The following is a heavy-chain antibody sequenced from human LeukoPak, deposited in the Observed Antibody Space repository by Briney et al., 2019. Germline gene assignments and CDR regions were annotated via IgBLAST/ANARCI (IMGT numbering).Heavy chain of an antibody. D-gene: IGHD1-14*01. V-gene: IGHV3-30-3*02. CDR3: AKYVTAKGPPYALDV. Sequence: PGGPLRLSCAASGFTFSSYAMHWVRQARGKGLEWVAVISYDESNKYYADSVKGRFTISRDNSKNTLYLQMNSLRAEDTAVYYCAKYVTAKGPPYALDVWGQGTTVTVSS. CDR2: ISYDESNK. CDR1: GFTFSSYA. J-gene: IGHJ6*02.